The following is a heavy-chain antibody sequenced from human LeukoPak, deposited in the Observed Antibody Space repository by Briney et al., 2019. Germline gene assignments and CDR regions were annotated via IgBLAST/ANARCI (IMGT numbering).Heavy chain of an antibody. V-gene: IGHV1-2*02. CDR2: INPNSGGT. CDR3: ARSFDYDSPIDY. J-gene: IGHJ4*02. D-gene: IGHD5-12*01. Sequence: GASVKVSCKASGNTFTGYYMHWVRQAPGQGLEWMGWINPNSGGTNYAQKFQGRVTMTRDTSISTAYMELSRLRSDDTAVYYCARSFDYDSPIDYWGQGTLVTVSS. CDR1: GNTFTGYY.